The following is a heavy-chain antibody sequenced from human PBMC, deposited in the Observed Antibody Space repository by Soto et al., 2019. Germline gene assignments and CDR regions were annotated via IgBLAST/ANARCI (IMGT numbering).Heavy chain of an antibody. CDR2: ISGSGGST. CDR1: GFTFSSYA. V-gene: IGHV3-23*01. D-gene: IGHD2-2*01. Sequence: EVQLLESGGGLVQPGGSLRLSCAASGFTFSSYAMGWVRQAPGKGLEWVSAISGSGGSTYYADSVKGRFTISRDNSKNTLDPQMNSLRADDTAVYYGAKAGGYQRRDGGEDYWCQGTLVTVSS. CDR3: AKAGGYQRRDGGEDY. J-gene: IGHJ4*02.